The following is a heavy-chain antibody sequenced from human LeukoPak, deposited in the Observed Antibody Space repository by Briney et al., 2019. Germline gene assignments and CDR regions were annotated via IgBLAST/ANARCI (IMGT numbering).Heavy chain of an antibody. J-gene: IGHJ6*03. D-gene: IGHD4-11*01. Sequence: PGGSLRLSCAASGFTFSSHGMNWVRQAPGKGLECVSGISGSGGRTYYAASVKGRFTISRDNSNHMLYLQMNSLIAEDTAVYYCARLVYDYSNYGDYYYYMDVWGKGTTVTVSS. CDR1: GFTFSSHG. CDR2: ISGSGGRT. CDR3: ARLVYDYSNYGDYYYYMDV. V-gene: IGHV3-23*01.